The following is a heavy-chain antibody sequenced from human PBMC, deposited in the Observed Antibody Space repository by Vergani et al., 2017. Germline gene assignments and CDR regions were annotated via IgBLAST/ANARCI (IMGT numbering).Heavy chain of an antibody. CDR3: ARRRDYDVPFDP. D-gene: IGHD3-3*01. V-gene: IGHV4-59*01. CDR1: GGSISSYY. J-gene: IGHJ5*02. CDR2: IYYSGST. Sequence: QVQLQESGPGLVKPSETLSLTCTVSGGSISSYYWSWIRQPPGKGLEWIGYIYYSGSTNYNPSLKSRVTISVDTSKNQFSLKLSSVTAADTAVYYCARRRDYDVPFDPWGQGTLVTVSS.